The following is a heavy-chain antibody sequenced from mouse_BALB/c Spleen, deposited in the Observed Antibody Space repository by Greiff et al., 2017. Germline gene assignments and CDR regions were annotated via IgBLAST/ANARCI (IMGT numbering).Heavy chain of an antibody. CDR1: GFAFSSYD. Sequence: EVKVEESGGGLVKPGGSLKLSCAASGFAFSSYDMSWVRQTPEKRLEWVAYISSGGGSTYYPDTVKGRFTISRDNAKNTLYLQMSSLKSEDTAMYYCARGGAFAYWGQGTLVTVSA. V-gene: IGHV5-12-1*01. CDR3: ARGGAFAY. CDR2: ISSGGGST. J-gene: IGHJ3*01.